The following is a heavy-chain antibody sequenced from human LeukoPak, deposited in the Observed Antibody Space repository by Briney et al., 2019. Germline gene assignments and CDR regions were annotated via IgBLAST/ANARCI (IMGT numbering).Heavy chain of an antibody. CDR2: ISSSGSTI. CDR3: AREGKEANDY. Sequence: PGGSLRLPCAASGFTFSSYEMNWVRQAPGKGLEWVSYISSSGSTIYYADSVKGRFTISRDNAKNSLYLQMNSLRAEDTAVYYCAREGKEANDYWGQGTLVTVSS. D-gene: IGHD4/OR15-4a*01. CDR1: GFTFSSYE. J-gene: IGHJ4*02. V-gene: IGHV3-48*03.